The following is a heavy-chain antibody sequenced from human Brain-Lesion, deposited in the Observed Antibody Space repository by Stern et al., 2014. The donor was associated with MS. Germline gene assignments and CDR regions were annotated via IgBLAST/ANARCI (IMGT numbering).Heavy chain of an antibody. D-gene: IGHD2-2*01. CDR2: IFKRGRT. CDR1: GGSISSGGYY. J-gene: IGHJ6*02. Sequence: VQLVESGPGLVKPSQTLSLSCTVSGGSISSGGYYWSWIRQPAGKGLAWIGRIFKRGRTSYTPSLKSRVTISIDTSKNQFSLRLNSMTAADTAVYYCARGRVVPGFQYYATDVWGQGTTVIVSS. CDR3: ARGRVVPGFQYYATDV. V-gene: IGHV4-61*02.